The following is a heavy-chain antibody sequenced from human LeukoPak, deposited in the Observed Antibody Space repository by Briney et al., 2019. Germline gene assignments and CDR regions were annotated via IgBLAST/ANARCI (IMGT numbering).Heavy chain of an antibody. CDR1: GFTVSRYS. V-gene: IGHV3-30-3*01. Sequence: GGSLRLSCAASGFTVSRYSMHWVRQAPGKGLEWVAVISYDGTNKYYGDSVKGRFTMSRDNSKNTLSLQMTSLRDEDTAVYYCVRDQKQYYYYYYGMDVWGQGTTVTVSS. CDR2: ISYDGTNK. D-gene: IGHD4-11*01. CDR3: VRDQKQYYYYYYGMDV. J-gene: IGHJ6*02.